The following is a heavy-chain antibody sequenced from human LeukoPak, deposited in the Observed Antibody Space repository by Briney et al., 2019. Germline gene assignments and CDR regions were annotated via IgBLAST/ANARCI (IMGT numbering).Heavy chain of an antibody. Sequence: KPSETLSLTCAVYGGSFSGYYWSWIRQPPGKELEWIGEINHSGSTNYNPSLKSRVTISVDTSKNQFSLKLSSVTAAGTAVYYCARGVGRLGVTGRNWFDPWGQGTLVTVSS. CDR1: GGSFSGYY. CDR2: INHSGST. D-gene: IGHD3-3*01. CDR3: ARGVGRLGVTGRNWFDP. J-gene: IGHJ5*02. V-gene: IGHV4-34*01.